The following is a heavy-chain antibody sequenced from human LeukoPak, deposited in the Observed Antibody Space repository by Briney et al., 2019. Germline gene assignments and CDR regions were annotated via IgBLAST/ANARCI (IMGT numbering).Heavy chain of an antibody. Sequence: GGSLRLSCAASGFTFSSYEMNWVRQAPGKGLEWVSYISSSGSTIYYADSVKGRFTISRDNSKNTVYLQMNSLRAEDTAVYYCAKGFSYNSGNYPSTFDYWGQGTLVTVFS. J-gene: IGHJ4*02. CDR2: ISSSGSTI. CDR1: GFTFSSYE. CDR3: AKGFSYNSGNYPSTFDY. V-gene: IGHV3-48*03. D-gene: IGHD3-10*01.